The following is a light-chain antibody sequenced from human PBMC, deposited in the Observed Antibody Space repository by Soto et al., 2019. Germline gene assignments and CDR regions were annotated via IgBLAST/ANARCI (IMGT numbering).Light chain of an antibody. CDR1: SSDVGGYNY. CDR2: DVS. V-gene: IGLV2-14*01. Sequence: QSVLTQPASVSGSPGQSITISCTGTSSDVGGYNYVSWYQQHPGKAPNLIIFDVSNRPSGVSNRFSGSKSGNSASLTISGLQAEDEADYYCGSYTGSNTPVVFGGGTKLTVL. CDR3: GSYTGSNTPVV. J-gene: IGLJ2*01.